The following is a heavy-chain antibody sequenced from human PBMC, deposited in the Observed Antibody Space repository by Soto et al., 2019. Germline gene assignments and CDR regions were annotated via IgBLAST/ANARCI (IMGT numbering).Heavy chain of an antibody. CDR2: INPNSGGT. CDR3: AVRGVVVVAAWEDYYYYGMDV. Sequence: AASVKVSCKASGYTFTGYYMHWVRQAPGQGLEWMGWINPNSGGTNYAQKFQGRVTMTRDTSISTAYMELSRLRSDDTAVYYCAVRGVVVVAAWEDYYYYGMDVWGQGTTVTVSS. V-gene: IGHV1-2*02. J-gene: IGHJ6*02. CDR1: GYTFTGYY. D-gene: IGHD2-15*01.